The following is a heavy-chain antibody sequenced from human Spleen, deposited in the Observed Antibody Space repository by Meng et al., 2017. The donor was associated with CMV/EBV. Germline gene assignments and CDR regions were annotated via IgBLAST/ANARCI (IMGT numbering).Heavy chain of an antibody. V-gene: IGHV1-46*01. D-gene: IGHD3-3*01. Sequence: ASVKVSCKASGYYFTDYYIHWVRQAPGQGLEWMGMINPSGGSTHYAQKFQGRVTLTRDTSTSTVYMQLSSLRSEDTAVYYCARDGGYYDFWSGSYMDVWGQGTTVTVSS. J-gene: IGHJ6*02. CDR2: INPSGGST. CDR1: GYYFTDYY. CDR3: ARDGGYYDFWSGSYMDV.